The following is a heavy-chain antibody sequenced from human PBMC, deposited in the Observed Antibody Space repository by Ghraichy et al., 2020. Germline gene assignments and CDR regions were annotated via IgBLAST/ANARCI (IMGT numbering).Heavy chain of an antibody. CDR1: GFTFSSSS. CDR3: AKKVPGTRPLDS. D-gene: IGHD6-19*01. CDR2: SGSGGDA. V-gene: IGHV3-23*01. J-gene: IGHJ5*01. Sequence: GGSLRLSCAASGFTFSSSSMNWFRQAPGKGLEWVSASGSGGDAYYADSVKGRFIISRDNSRDTLYLQMNSLRGDDTAVYYCAKKVPGTRPLDSWGQGTLVTVSS.